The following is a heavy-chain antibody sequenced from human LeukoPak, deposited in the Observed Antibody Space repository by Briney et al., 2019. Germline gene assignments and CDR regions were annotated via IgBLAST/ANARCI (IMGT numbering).Heavy chain of an antibody. J-gene: IGHJ4*02. CDR3: AKEGRYCSGGSCSYAYFDY. D-gene: IGHD2-15*01. CDR2: IRYDGSNK. Sequence: GGSLRLSCAASGFTSSSYGMHWVRQAPGKGLEWVAFIRYDGSNKYYADSVKGRFTISRDNSKNTLYLQLNSLRAEDTAVYYCAKEGRYCSGGSCSYAYFDYWGQGTLVTVSS. CDR1: GFTSSSYG. V-gene: IGHV3-30*02.